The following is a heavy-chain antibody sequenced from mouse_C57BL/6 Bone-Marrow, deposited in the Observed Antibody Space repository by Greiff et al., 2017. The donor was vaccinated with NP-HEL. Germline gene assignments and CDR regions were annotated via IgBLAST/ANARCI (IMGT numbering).Heavy chain of an antibody. Sequence: QVQLQQSGAELVKPGASVMISCEASGYEFSNYWMNWVKQRPGKGLEWIGQIYPGVGVTNYNGKFKDKATLTADKSSSTAYMQRRRLTSEDAAVYFCARGAYRDQGRRVTVSA. V-gene: IGHV1-80*01. J-gene: IGHJ3*01. CDR1: GYEFSNYW. CDR2: IYPGVGVT. CDR3: ARGAY.